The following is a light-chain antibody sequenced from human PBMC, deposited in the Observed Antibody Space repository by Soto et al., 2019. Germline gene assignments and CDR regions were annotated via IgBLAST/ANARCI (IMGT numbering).Light chain of an antibody. V-gene: IGKV1-39*01. CDR3: QQSYRTPWWYT. CDR1: QSISSY. J-gene: IGKJ2*01. Sequence: DIQMTQSPSSLSASVGDRVTITCRASQSISSYLNWYQQKPGKAPKLLIYAASSLQSGVPSRFSGSGSGTDFTLTISSLQPEDFATYYCQQSYRTPWWYTFGQGTKLEIK. CDR2: AAS.